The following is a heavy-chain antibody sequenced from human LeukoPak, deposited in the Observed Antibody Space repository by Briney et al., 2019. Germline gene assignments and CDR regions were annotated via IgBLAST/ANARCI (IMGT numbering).Heavy chain of an antibody. J-gene: IGHJ4*02. V-gene: IGHV3-23*01. CDR2: IIDSGNSI. Sequence: HPGGSLRLSCAASGFTFSRYAMSWVRQAPGKGLEWVSTIIDSGNSIYYADSAEGRFTISRDNSKNTLYPQMNSLRAGDTAVYYCAKDPIFSGSYGVFDYWGLGTLVTVSS. D-gene: IGHD1-26*01. CDR1: GFTFSRYA. CDR3: AKDPIFSGSYGVFDY.